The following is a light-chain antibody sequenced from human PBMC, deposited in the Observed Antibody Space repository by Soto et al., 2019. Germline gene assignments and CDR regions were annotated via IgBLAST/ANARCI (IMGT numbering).Light chain of an antibody. Sequence: DIVMTQSPDSLAVSLGERATINCKSSQSVLYSSNNKNYLVWYQQKPGQPPKLLIYWASTRESGVPDRFSGSGSGTDFTLTISSLQAEDVAVYYCQQYSSTPYTLGQGTKLELK. V-gene: IGKV4-1*01. J-gene: IGKJ2*01. CDR3: QQYSSTPYT. CDR2: WAS. CDR1: QSVLYSSNNKNY.